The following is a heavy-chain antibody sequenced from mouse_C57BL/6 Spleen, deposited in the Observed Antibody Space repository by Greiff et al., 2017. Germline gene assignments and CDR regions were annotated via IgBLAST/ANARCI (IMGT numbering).Heavy chain of an antibody. V-gene: IGHV10-1*01. Sequence: EVHLVESGGGLVQPKGSLKLSCAASGFSFNTYAMNWVRQAPGKGLEWVARIRSKSNNYATYYADSVKDRFTISRDDSESMLYLQMNNLKTEDTAMYYCVGPHYGSSYDWYFDFWGPGTTVTVSS. CDR2: IRSKSNNYAT. J-gene: IGHJ1*01. CDR1: GFSFNTYA. CDR3: VGPHYGSSYDWYFDF. D-gene: IGHD1-1*01.